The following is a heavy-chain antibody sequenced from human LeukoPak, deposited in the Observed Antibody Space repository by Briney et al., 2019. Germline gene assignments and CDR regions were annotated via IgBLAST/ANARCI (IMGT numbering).Heavy chain of an antibody. J-gene: IGHJ4*02. CDR3: ARELKEVAVAVYYFDY. V-gene: IGHV1-18*01. Sequence: GASVKVSCKASGYTFTSYGISWVRQAPGQGLEWMGWISAYNGNTNYAQKLQGRVTTTTDTSTSTAYMELRSLRSDDTAVYYCARELKEVAVAVYYFDYWGQGTLVTVSS. CDR2: ISAYNGNT. D-gene: IGHD6-19*01. CDR1: GYTFTSYG.